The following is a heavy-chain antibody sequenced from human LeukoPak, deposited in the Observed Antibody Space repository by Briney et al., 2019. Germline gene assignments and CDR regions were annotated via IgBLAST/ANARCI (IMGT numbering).Heavy chain of an antibody. D-gene: IGHD5-18*01. J-gene: IGHJ4*02. CDR3: SSPNVDTAMALDY. V-gene: IGHV3-66*01. CDR1: GFTVSSNY. CDR2: IYSGGST. Sequence: GSLRLSCAASGFTVSSNYMSWVRQAPGKGLEWVSIIYSGGSTYYADSVKGRFTISRDNSKNTLYLQMNSLRAEDTAVYYCSSPNVDTAMALDYWGQGTLVTVSS.